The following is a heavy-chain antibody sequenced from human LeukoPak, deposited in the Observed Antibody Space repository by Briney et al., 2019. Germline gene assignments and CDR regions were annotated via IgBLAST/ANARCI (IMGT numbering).Heavy chain of an antibody. CDR1: GGSFSGYY. D-gene: IGHD6-13*01. CDR3: ARAAIAAAGTTRNFDY. J-gene: IGHJ4*02. Sequence: SETLSLTCAVYGGSFSGYYWSWIRQPPGKGLEWIGEINHSGSTNHNPSLKSRVTISVDTSKNQFSLKLSSVTAADTAVYYCARAAIAAAGTTRNFDYWGQGTLVTVSS. CDR2: INHSGST. V-gene: IGHV4-34*01.